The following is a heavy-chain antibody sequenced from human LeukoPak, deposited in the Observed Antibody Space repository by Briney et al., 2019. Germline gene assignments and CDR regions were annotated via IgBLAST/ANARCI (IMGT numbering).Heavy chain of an antibody. Sequence: LVWVSRINSDGSSTNYADSVKGRFTISRDNAKNTLYLQMNSLRAEDTAVYYCARVGATSYYWGQGTLVTVSS. CDR2: INSDGSST. V-gene: IGHV3-74*01. D-gene: IGHD1-26*01. J-gene: IGHJ4*02. CDR3: ARVGATSYY.